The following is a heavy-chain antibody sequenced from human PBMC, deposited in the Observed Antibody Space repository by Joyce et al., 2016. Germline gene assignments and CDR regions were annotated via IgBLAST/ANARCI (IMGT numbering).Heavy chain of an antibody. D-gene: IGHD4-23*01. V-gene: IGHV3-64*02. CDR3: ARRYYGGNSNWYFDL. CDR2: INTKGGTI. CDR1: GFTLNNYI. Sequence: EEQLVESGEGLVQPGGSLRLSCAASGFTLNNYIMYWVGQAPGKGLEYVSAINTKGGTIDYAASVKGRFTISRDNSKNTLNLQMGSLRVDDMAVYYCARRYYGGNSNWYFDLWGRGILVTVSS. J-gene: IGHJ2*01.